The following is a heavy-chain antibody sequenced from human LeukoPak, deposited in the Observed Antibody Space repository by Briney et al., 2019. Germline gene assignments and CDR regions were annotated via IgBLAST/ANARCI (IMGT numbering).Heavy chain of an antibody. V-gene: IGHV3-30-3*01. D-gene: IGHD5-18*01. CDR3: ARSMSGYSYGYGLDY. CDR1: GFTFSSYA. J-gene: IGHJ4*02. CDR2: ISYDGSSK. Sequence: GGSLRLSCAASGFTFSSYAMHWVRQAPGKGLEWVAVISYDGSSKYYADSVKGRSTISRDNAKNSLYLQMNSLRAEDTAVYYCARSMSGYSYGYGLDYWGQGTLVTVSS.